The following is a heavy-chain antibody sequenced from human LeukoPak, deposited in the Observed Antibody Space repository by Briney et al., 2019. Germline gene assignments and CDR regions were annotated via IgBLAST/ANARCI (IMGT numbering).Heavy chain of an antibody. CDR2: ISSSSSYV. Sequence: GGSLRLSCAASGFTFSSYSMNWVRQAPGKGLEWVSSISSSSSYVYYADSVRGRFTISRDNAKNSLYLQMNSLRAEDMAVYYCARGSYNSSGCYYFDYWGQGTLVTVSS. CDR3: ARGSYNSSGCYYFDY. V-gene: IGHV3-21*01. D-gene: IGHD3-22*01. CDR1: GFTFSSYS. J-gene: IGHJ4*02.